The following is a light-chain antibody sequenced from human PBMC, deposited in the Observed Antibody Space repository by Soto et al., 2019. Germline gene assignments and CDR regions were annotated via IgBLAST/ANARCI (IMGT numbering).Light chain of an antibody. CDR2: AAS. J-gene: IGKJ4*01. CDR1: QGISTW. V-gene: IGKV1D-16*01. CDR3: QQYYSYPPT. Sequence: DIQMTQSPSSVSASVGDTVTISCRASQGISTWLAWYQQKPGKAPKLLIYAASYLQNGVPSRFSGRGSGTDFTLTISSLQSGDFATYYCQQYYSYPPTFGGGTNVEIK.